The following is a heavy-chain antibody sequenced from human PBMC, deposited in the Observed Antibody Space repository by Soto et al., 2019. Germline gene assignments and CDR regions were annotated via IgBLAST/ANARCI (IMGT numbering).Heavy chain of an antibody. CDR2: ISGSGTSI. V-gene: IGHV3-48*02. CDR1: GFTLSSHG. CDR3: ASPAVADKHEFDY. J-gene: IGHJ4*02. Sequence: EVQLVESGGGLVQPWGSLRLSCVASGFTLSSHGLNWVRQSPGKGLEWISYISGSGTSIYYADSVKGRFTVSRDNAKNSLALQMTSLRDEDTAVYYCASPAVADKHEFDYWGQGTLVTVSS. D-gene: IGHD6-19*01.